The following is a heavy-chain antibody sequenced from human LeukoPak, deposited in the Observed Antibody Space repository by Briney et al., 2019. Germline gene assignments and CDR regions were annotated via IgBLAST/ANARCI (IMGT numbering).Heavy chain of an antibody. Sequence: GGSLRLSCAASGFTFDNYAMNWVRQVPGKGLEWISLISWNSGTIGYADSVEGRFTISRDNANNSLYLQMNSLRAEDTALYYCARAYKDRSLAGKKEFFQHWGQGTLVTVSS. D-gene: IGHD6-19*01. J-gene: IGHJ1*01. CDR2: ISWNSGTI. CDR3: ARAYKDRSLAGKKEFFQH. CDR1: GFTFDNYA. V-gene: IGHV3-9*01.